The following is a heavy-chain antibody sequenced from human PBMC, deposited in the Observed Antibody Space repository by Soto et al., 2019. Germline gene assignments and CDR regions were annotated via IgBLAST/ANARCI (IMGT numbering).Heavy chain of an antibody. CDR1: GFTFSSYE. J-gene: IGHJ3*02. CDR2: ISSSGSTI. Sequence: PGGSLRLSCAASGFTFSSYEMNWVRQAPGKGLEWVSYISSSGSTIYYADSVKGRFTISRDNAKNSLYLQMNSLRAEDTAVYYCASPYCSSTSCLDAFDIWGQGTMVTVSS. CDR3: ASPYCSSTSCLDAFDI. V-gene: IGHV3-48*03. D-gene: IGHD2-2*01.